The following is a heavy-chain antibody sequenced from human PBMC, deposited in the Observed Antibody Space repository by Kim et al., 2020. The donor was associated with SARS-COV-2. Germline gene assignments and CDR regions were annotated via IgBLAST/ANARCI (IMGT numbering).Heavy chain of an antibody. D-gene: IGHD3-9*01. CDR3: ARKAAVTGLHAFDI. J-gene: IGHJ3*02. CDR1: GFTFSSSS. CDR2: IGSGGGT. Sequence: GGSLRLSCAASGFTFSSSSLAWVRQAPGKGLDWVSYIGSGGGTYYGDSVKGRFTISRDNAKSLVYLQMNSLRDEDTAVYYCARKAAVTGLHAFDIWGQGT. V-gene: IGHV3-48*02.